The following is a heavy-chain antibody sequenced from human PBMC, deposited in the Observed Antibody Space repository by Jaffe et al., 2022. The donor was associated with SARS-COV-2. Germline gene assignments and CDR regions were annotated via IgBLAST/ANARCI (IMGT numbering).Heavy chain of an antibody. CDR2: ISYDGSNK. D-gene: IGHD3-10*02. J-gene: IGHJ3*02. Sequence: QVQLVESGGGVVQPGRSLRLSCAASGFTFSSYGMHWVRQAPGKGLEWVAVISYDGSNKYYADSVKGRFTISRDNSKNTLYLQMNSLRAEDTAVYYCAKDRREMFDAFDIWGQGTMVTVSS. CDR1: GFTFSSYG. V-gene: IGHV3-30*18. CDR3: AKDRREMFDAFDI.